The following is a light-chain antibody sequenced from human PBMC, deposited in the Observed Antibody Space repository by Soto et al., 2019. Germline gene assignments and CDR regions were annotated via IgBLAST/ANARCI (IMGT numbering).Light chain of an antibody. Sequence: DIQMTQSPPSLSASVGDRVTITCRASQDISNYLAWYQQRPGKVPRLLIYAASTLQSGVPSRFSGSGSGTDFTLNISSLLPEDAATYYCHNWDSAAFTFGPGTQVHIK. V-gene: IGKV1-27*01. CDR3: HNWDSAAFT. CDR2: AAS. CDR1: QDISNY. J-gene: IGKJ3*01.